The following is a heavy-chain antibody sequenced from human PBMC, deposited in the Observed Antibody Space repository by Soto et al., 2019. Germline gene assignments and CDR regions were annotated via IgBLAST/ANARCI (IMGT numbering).Heavy chain of an antibody. D-gene: IGHD2-21*02. Sequence: QVQLVQSGAEVKKPGASVKVSCKASGYTFTSYGISWVRQAPGQGLEWMGWISAYNGNTNYAQKLQGRVTRTTDTSTSTAYMELRSLRSDDTAVYYCARVLDCGGDCYPYSFDYWGQGTLVTVSS. V-gene: IGHV1-18*01. J-gene: IGHJ4*02. CDR3: ARVLDCGGDCYPYSFDY. CDR2: ISAYNGNT. CDR1: GYTFTSYG.